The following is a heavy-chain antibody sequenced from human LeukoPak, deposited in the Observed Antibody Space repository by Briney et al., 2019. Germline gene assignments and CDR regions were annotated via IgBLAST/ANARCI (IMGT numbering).Heavy chain of an antibody. CDR2: INHSGST. D-gene: IGHD2-15*01. J-gene: IGHJ4*02. CDR1: GGSFSGYY. Sequence: SETLSLTCAVYGGSFSGYYWSWIRQPPGKGLEWIGEINHSGSTNYNPSLKSRVTISVDTSKNQFSLKLSSVTAADTAVYYCARDLVSDCSGGSCPGYWGQGTLVTVSS. CDR3: ARDLVSDCSGGSCPGY. V-gene: IGHV4-34*01.